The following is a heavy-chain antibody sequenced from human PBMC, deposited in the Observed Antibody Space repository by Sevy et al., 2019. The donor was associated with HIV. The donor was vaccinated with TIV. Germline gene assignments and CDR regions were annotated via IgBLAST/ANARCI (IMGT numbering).Heavy chain of an antibody. Sequence: ASVKVSCKASGYTFTGYYMHWVRQAPGQGLEWMGRINPNSGGTNYALKFQGRVTMTRDTSISTAYMELSRLRSDDTAVYYCARETLVTMVQGVNGMDVWGQGTTVTVSS. V-gene: IGHV1-2*06. J-gene: IGHJ6*02. CDR2: INPNSGGT. CDR3: ARETLVTMVQGVNGMDV. CDR1: GYTFTGYY. D-gene: IGHD3-10*01.